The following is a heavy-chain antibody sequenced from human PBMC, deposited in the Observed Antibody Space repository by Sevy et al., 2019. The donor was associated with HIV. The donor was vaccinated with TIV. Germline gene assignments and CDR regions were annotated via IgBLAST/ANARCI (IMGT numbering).Heavy chain of an antibody. CDR2: ISGSGVTT. Sequence: GGSLRLSCAASGFTFSTYAMSWVRQAPGKGLEWVSGISGSGVTTYYADSVKGRFTISRDNSKNTLYLQMNSLTAEDTAVYYCAKAGVRVGGTFDLFYFDYWGQGTPVTVSS. CDR1: GFTFSTYA. J-gene: IGHJ4*02. CDR3: AKAGVRVGGTFDLFYFDY. D-gene: IGHD6-19*01. V-gene: IGHV3-23*01.